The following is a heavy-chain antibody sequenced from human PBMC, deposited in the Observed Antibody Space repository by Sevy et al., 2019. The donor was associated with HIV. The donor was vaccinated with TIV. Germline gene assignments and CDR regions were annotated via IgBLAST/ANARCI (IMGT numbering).Heavy chain of an antibody. V-gene: IGHV4-38-2*02. J-gene: IGHJ4*02. CDR2: IYNSGST. D-gene: IGHD5-12*01. CDR3: AIGVDIVATMPAWMLH. CDR1: GYSISGYY. Sequence: SETLSLTCTVSGYSISGYYWGWIRQPPGKGLEWIGSIYNSGSTYYNPSLKSRVTISVDTSKNQFSLKLSSVTAADTAVDYCAIGVDIVATMPAWMLHWGQGTLVTVSS.